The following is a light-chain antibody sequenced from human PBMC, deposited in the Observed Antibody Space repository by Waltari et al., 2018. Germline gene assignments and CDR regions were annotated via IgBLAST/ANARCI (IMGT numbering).Light chain of an antibody. V-gene: IGLV2-8*01. J-gene: IGLJ1*01. CDR2: EVN. CDR3: SSFALNTNHYV. CDR1: SRDIGGYDF. Sequence: QSALTQPPSASGSPGQSVTISCSGSSRDIGGYDFVSWYHPPPGTPPRLIIFEVNKRPSGVPSRFSGSKSGNTASLTVSGLQPDDEGDFYCSSFALNTNHYVFGSGTKVTVL.